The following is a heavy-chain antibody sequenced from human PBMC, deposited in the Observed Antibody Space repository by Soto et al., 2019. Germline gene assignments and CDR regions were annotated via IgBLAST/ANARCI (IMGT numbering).Heavy chain of an antibody. D-gene: IGHD3-10*01. V-gene: IGHV3-23*01. CDR1: GFTFSSYA. J-gene: IGHJ4*02. CDR2: ISGSGGST. Sequence: EVQLLESGGGLVQPGGSLRLSCAASGFTFSSYAMSWVHQAPGKGLEWVSAISGSGGSTYYADSVKGRFTISRDNSKNTLYLQMNSLRAEDTAVYYCAKDGELLHKGAVDYWGQGTLVTVSS. CDR3: AKDGELLHKGAVDY.